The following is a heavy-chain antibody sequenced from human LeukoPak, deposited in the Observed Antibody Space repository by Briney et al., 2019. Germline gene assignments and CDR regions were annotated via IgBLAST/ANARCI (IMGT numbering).Heavy chain of an antibody. V-gene: IGHV3-49*03. Sequence: PGGSLRLSCTASRFTFCDYHMSWFRQAPGKGREWIGFISGGTTEYAASVKGRFTISRDDSTSIAYLQMSSLTTEDTAVYYCSRGSGWLSVYWGQGTVVTVSS. CDR3: SRGSGWLSVY. CDR2: ISGGTT. CDR1: RFTFCDYH. D-gene: IGHD6-19*01. J-gene: IGHJ4*02.